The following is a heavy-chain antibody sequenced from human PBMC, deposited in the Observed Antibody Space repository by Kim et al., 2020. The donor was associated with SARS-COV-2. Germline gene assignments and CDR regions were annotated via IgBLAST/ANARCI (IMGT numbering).Heavy chain of an antibody. Sequence: ASVKVSCKTSGYTFSDFGISWVRQAPGQGPEWMGWISTYNGNSHFAPKFKDRITLTTDTSTTTAHMEMRSLRSDDTAVYFCVRDCDDFWSVCYFEFWGQG. CDR3: VRDCDDFWSVCYFEF. J-gene: IGHJ4*02. CDR2: ISTYNGNS. V-gene: IGHV1-18*04. D-gene: IGHD3-3*01. CDR1: GYTFSDFG.